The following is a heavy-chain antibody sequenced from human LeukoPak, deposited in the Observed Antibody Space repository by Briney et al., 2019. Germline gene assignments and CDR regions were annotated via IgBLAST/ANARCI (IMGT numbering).Heavy chain of an antibody. CDR2: ISSSSYI. J-gene: IGHJ4*02. D-gene: IGHD3-22*01. V-gene: IGHV3-21*01. Sequence: GGSLRLSCAASGFTFSSYSMNWVRQAPGKGLEWVSSISSSSYIYYADSVKGRFTISRDNAKNSLYLQMNSLRADDTAVYYCAKDSSDYYFDYWGQGTLVTVSS. CDR1: GFTFSSYS. CDR3: AKDSSDYYFDY.